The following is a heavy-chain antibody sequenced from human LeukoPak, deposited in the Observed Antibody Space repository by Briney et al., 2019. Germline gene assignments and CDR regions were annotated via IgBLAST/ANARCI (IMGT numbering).Heavy chain of an antibody. CDR3: ARQPPFVLRYFDWLPFEDY. J-gene: IGHJ4*02. D-gene: IGHD3-9*01. Sequence: SETLSLTCTVSGGSISSSSYYWGWIRQPPGKGLEWIGSIYYSGSTYYNPSLKSRVAISVDTSKNQFSLKLSSVTAADTAVYYCARQPPFVLRYFDWLPFEDYWGQGTLVTVSS. V-gene: IGHV4-39*01. CDR1: GGSISSSSYY. CDR2: IYYSGST.